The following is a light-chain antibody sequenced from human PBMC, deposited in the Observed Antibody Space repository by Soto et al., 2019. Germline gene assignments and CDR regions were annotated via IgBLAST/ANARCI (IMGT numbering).Light chain of an antibody. CDR3: QQYNSYSPA. V-gene: IGKV1-5*03. CDR2: KAS. CDR1: QSISIW. J-gene: IGKJ1*01. Sequence: DIQRTQSPSTLSASVGDRVTITCRASQSISIWLAWYQQKPGKDPKLLIYKASSLESGVPPRFSGSGSGTEFTLTISSLQPDDFATYYCQQYNSYSPAFGQGTKVEIK.